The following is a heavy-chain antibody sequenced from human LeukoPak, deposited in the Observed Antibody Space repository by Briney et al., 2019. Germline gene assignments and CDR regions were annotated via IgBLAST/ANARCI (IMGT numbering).Heavy chain of an antibody. CDR1: GFTFSSYA. CDR2: ISYDGSNK. V-gene: IGHV3-30*04. Sequence: PGRSLRLFCAASGFTFSSYAMHWVRQAPGKGLEWVAVISYDGSNKYYADSVKGRFTISRDNSKNTLYLQMNSLRAEDTAVYYCARDTGSYVGFDYWGQGTLVTVSS. CDR3: ARDTGSYVGFDY. J-gene: IGHJ4*02. D-gene: IGHD1-26*01.